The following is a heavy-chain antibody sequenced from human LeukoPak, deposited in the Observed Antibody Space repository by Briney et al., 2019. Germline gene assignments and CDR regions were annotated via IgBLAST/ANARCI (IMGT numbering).Heavy chain of an antibody. CDR1: GFTFSSFG. CDR3: AIMHGYYDGSGYWVQ. J-gene: IGHJ4*02. D-gene: IGHD3-22*01. Sequence: TGGSLRLSCAASGFTFSSFGMRWVRQAPGKGLEWVSFITTSGATTYYADSVKGRFTISRDNPRNTLYMQMNSLRDEDTALYYCAIMHGYYDGSGYWVQWGQGTLVTVSS. CDR2: ITTSGATT. V-gene: IGHV3-23*01.